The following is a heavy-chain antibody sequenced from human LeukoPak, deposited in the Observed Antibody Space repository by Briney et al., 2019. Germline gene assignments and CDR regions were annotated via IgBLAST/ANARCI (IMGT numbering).Heavy chain of an antibody. V-gene: IGHV3-9*01. Sequence: GGSLRLSCTASGFTFDDYAMHWVRQAPGKGLEWVSGISWNSGSIGYADSVKGRFTISRDNAKNSLYLQMNSLRAEDTAVYYCARQRNRFDGNLDYWGQGTLVTVSS. CDR3: ARQRNRFDGNLDY. CDR2: ISWNSGSI. CDR1: GFTFDDYA. D-gene: IGHD2/OR15-2a*01. J-gene: IGHJ4*02.